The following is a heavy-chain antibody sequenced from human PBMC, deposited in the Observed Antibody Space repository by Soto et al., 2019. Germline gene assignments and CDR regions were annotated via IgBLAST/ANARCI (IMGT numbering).Heavy chain of an antibody. CDR2: ISDDGGST. D-gene: IGHD2-15*01. CDR1: GFTFSNYA. Sequence: EVQLLESGGGLVQPGGSLRLFCAASGFTFSNYAMSWVRQAPGQGLEYVSVISDDGGSTYYADSLKGRLNVSRDNSRKTLYLQINGLRAEDTAIYYCAKSAVVVPATRWFDPWGQGTLVTVS. V-gene: IGHV3-23*01. CDR3: AKSAVVVPATRWFDP. J-gene: IGHJ5*02.